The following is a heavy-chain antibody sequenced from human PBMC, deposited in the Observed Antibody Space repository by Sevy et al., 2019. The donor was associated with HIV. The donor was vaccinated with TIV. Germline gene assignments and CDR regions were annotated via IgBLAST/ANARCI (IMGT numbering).Heavy chain of an antibody. Sequence: ASVKVSCKASGGTFSSYAISWVRQAPGQGLEWMGGIIPIFGTANYAQKFQGRVTITADESTSTAYMELSSLRSEDTAVYYCAREPTRASLDSSGYYYPYYYYYGMDVWGQGTTVTVSS. J-gene: IGHJ6*02. V-gene: IGHV1-69*13. D-gene: IGHD3-22*01. CDR2: IIPIFGTA. CDR3: AREPTRASLDSSGYYYPYYYYYGMDV. CDR1: GGTFSSYA.